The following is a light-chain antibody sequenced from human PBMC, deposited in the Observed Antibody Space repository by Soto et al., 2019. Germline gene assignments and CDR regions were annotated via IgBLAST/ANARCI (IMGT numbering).Light chain of an antibody. J-gene: IGKJ1*01. V-gene: IGKV3-15*01. CDR1: QGVSSS. CDR2: DAS. CDR3: QQDTYWPRT. Sequence: EIVMTQSPATLSVSPGERATLSCRASQGVSSSLAWYQQTAGQAPRLLIYDASTRATGIPDRFSGSGSGTEFTLTISRLQSADVEIYYCQQDTYWPRTFGQET.